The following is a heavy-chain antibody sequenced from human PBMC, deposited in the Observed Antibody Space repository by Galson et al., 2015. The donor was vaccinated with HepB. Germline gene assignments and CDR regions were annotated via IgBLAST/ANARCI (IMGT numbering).Heavy chain of an antibody. J-gene: IGHJ6*03. Sequence: SLRLSCAASGFTFSSYGMHWVRKAPCKGLEWVAVIWYDGSNKYYADSVKRRFTISRDNSKNTLYLQMNSLRAEDTAVYYCARDGYPDYGDSPYYYMDVWGKGTTVTVSS. CDR1: GFTFSSYG. V-gene: IGHV3-33*01. CDR3: ARDGYPDYGDSPYYYMDV. CDR2: IWYDGSNK. D-gene: IGHD4-17*01.